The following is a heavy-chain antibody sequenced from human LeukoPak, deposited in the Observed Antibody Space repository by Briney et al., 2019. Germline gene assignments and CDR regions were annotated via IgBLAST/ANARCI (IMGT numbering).Heavy chain of an antibody. D-gene: IGHD6-25*01. CDR3: GRRGSGLNWFDP. CDR2: ISYSGST. V-gene: IGHV4-39*01. J-gene: IGHJ5*02. CDR1: GGSFSSSAYY. Sequence: PSETLSLTCTVSGGSFSSSAYYWGIIRQPPGEGLEWIGSISYSGSTFYSPSLKSRVTMSVDTSKNQFSLKLSSVTAADTAVYYCGRRGSGLNWFDPWGQGTLVTVSS.